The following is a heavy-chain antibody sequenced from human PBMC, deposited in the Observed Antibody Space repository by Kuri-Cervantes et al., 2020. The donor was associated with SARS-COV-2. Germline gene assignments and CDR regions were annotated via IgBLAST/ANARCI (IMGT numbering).Heavy chain of an antibody. CDR1: GFTFSSYA. D-gene: IGHD3-3*01. Sequence: GESLKISCAASGFTFSSYAMHWVRQAPGKGLEWVAVISYDGGNKYYADSVKGRFTISRDNSKNTLYLQMNSLRAEDTAVYYCAKETALRFLDGFDYWGQGTLVTVSS. CDR2: ISYDGGNK. V-gene: IGHV3-30*04. CDR3: AKETALRFLDGFDY. J-gene: IGHJ4*02.